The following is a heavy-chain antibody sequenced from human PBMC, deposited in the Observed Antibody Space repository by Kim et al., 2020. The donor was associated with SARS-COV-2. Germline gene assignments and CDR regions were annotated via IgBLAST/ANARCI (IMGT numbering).Heavy chain of an antibody. V-gene: IGHV1-2*02. D-gene: IGHD3-3*01. CDR2: INPNSGGT. Sequence: ASVKVSCKASGYTFTGYYMHWVRQAPGQGLEWMGWINPNSGGTNYAQKFQGRVTMTRDTSISTAYMELSRLRSDDTAVYYCATLGDFWSGYYEPFDYWGQGTLVTVSS. CDR1: GYTFTGYY. CDR3: ATLGDFWSGYYEPFDY. J-gene: IGHJ4*02.